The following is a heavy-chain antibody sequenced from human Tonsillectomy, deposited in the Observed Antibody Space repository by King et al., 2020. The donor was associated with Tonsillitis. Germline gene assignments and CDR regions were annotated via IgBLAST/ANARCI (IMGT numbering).Heavy chain of an antibody. CDR2: IKSDGGDK. Sequence: VQLVESGGGLVQPGGSLRLSCAASGFTFSNYWMSWVRQAPGKGLQWVADIKSDGGDKYYVDSVKGRFTISRDNAKNSLYLQMNSLSAEDTAMYYCARDAWDFEDSSSLDYWGQGTLVTVSS. D-gene: IGHD6-6*01. CDR3: ARDAWDFEDSSSLDY. V-gene: IGHV3-7*03. J-gene: IGHJ4*02. CDR1: GFTFSNYW.